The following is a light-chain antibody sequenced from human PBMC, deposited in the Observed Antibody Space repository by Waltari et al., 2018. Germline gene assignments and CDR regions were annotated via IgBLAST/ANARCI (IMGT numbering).Light chain of an antibody. V-gene: IGKV3-15*01. CDR3: QQYYSTPWT. CDR1: QGVTTN. Sequence: IVMTQSPDTLSVSPGERATPPCRASQGVTTNLAWYQQKPGQAPRLLLYGASTRATGIPARFSGSGSGTDFTLTISSLQSEDFAVYYCQQYYSTPWTFGQGTKVEIK. CDR2: GAS. J-gene: IGKJ1*01.